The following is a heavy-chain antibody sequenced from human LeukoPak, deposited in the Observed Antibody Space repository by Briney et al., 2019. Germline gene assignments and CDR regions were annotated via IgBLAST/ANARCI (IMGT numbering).Heavy chain of an antibody. D-gene: IGHD3-22*01. CDR2: ISSSGSTI. CDR3: ARDPRGSLVRYYYDSSGYSDY. CDR1: GFTFSDYY. J-gene: IGHJ4*02. Sequence: PGGSLRLSCAASGFTFSDYYMSWIRQAPGKGLEWVSYISSSGSTIYYADSVKGRFTISRDNAKNSLYLQMNGLRAEDTAVYYCARDPRGSLVRYYYDSSGYSDYWGQGTLVTVSS. V-gene: IGHV3-11*01.